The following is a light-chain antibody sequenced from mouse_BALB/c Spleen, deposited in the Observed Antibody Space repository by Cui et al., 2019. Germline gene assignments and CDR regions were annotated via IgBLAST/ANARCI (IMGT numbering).Light chain of an antibody. CDR2: STS. CDR1: SSVSY. CDR3: QQWSCCLWT. J-gene: IGKJ1*01. V-gene: IGKV4-80*01. Sequence: QIALTQPPAHMPVSLGEKITLTCSASSSVSYMHWYQQKSGTSPKLWIYSTSNLASGVPSRFSGSGSGTFYSLTISSMEAEDAANYYCQQWSCCLWTFGGGTKLEIK.